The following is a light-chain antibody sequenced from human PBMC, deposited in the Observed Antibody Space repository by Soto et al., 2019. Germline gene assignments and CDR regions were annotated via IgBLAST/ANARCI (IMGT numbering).Light chain of an antibody. Sequence: EIVLTQSPGTLSLSPGERATLSCRASQSVSSSYLAWYQQKPGQAPRLLIYGSSSRATGIPDRFSGGGSGTDFTLTISRLEPEDYAVYYCQQYGRTFGQGTKVEIK. CDR3: QQYGRT. CDR1: QSVSSSY. V-gene: IGKV3-20*01. J-gene: IGKJ1*01. CDR2: GSS.